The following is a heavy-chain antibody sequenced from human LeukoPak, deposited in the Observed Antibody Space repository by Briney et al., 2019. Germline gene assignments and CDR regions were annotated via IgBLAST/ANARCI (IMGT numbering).Heavy chain of an antibody. D-gene: IGHD2-2*02. CDR1: GFTFSSYA. J-gene: IGHJ6*03. V-gene: IGHV3-23*01. CDR3: ARGLYPYCYYMDV. CDR2: ISGSGGST. Sequence: GGSLRPSCAASGFTFSSYAMSWVRQAPGKGLEWVSAISGSGGSTYYADSVKGRFTISRDNSKNTLYLQMNSLRAEDTAVYYCARGLYPYCYYMDVWGKGTTVTVSS.